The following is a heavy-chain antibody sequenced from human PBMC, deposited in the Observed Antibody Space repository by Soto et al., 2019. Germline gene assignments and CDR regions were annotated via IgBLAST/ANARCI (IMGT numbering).Heavy chain of an antibody. CDR1: GGSISSYY. V-gene: IGHV4-59*12. J-gene: IGHJ5*02. CDR2: IYYSGST. D-gene: IGHD2-2*01. Sequence: SETLSLTCTVSGGSISSYYWSWIRQPPGKGLEWIGYIYYSGSTYYNPSLKSRVTISVDTSKNQFSLKLSSVTAADTAVYYCARGSRVRDIVVVPAAMPGVNWFDPWGQGTLVTVSS. CDR3: ARGSRVRDIVVVPAAMPGVNWFDP.